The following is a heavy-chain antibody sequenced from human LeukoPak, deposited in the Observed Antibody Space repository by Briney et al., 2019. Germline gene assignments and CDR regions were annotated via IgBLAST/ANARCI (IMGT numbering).Heavy chain of an antibody. CDR3: AGGLKPFDS. CDR1: GGSISGYS. J-gene: IGHJ4*02. CDR2: IYYSGST. Sequence: PSETLSLTCTVSGGSISGYSWSWIRQPPGKGLEWLGYIYYSGSTNYNPSLKSRVTISVDTSKNHFSLKLTSVTAADTAVYYCAGGLKPFDSWGQGTLVTVSS. V-gene: IGHV4-59*01.